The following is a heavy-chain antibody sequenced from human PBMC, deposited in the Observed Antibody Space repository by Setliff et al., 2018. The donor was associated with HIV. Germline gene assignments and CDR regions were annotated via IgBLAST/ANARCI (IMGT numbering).Heavy chain of an antibody. J-gene: IGHJ4*02. CDR2: IYYSGST. CDR3: VIRSRLGGSSNYFDY. Sequence: PSETLSLTCTVSGGSIRSSSYYWGWIRQPPGKGLEWIGSIYYSGSTYYNSSLRSRVTISGDTSKKQFSLKLSSVTAADTAVYYCVIRSRLGGSSNYFDYWGQVTLVTVSS. CDR1: GGSIRSSSYY. V-gene: IGHV4-39*07. D-gene: IGHD3-16*01.